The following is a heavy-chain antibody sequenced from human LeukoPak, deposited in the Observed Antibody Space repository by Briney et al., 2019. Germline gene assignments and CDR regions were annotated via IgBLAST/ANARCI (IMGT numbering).Heavy chain of an antibody. CDR1: RFAFRTFP. V-gene: IGHV3-23*01. Sequence: GGSLRLSCAASRFAFRTFPMGWVRQAPGKGLEWVSGISGSGGSTYYADSVKGRFTISRDNSKNTLYLQMNSLRAEDTAVYYCAKRDGSCSGGSCSNYFDYWGQGTLVTVSS. CDR3: AKRDGSCSGGSCSNYFDY. D-gene: IGHD2-15*01. J-gene: IGHJ4*02. CDR2: ISGSGGST.